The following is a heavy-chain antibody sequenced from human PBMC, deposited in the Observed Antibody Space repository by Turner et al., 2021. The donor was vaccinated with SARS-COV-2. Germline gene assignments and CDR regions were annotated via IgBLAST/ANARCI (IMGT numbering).Heavy chain of an antibody. Sequence: EVQLVESGGGLVQPGGSLRLSCAASGFIFGDYWMDWVRQAPGKGLEWVAGIKQDGNEKYSVDSVKGRFTISRDNAKNSLYLQMNSLRAEDTAVYYCARNRGYSSFDYWGQGTLVTVSS. CDR3: ARNRGYSSFDY. V-gene: IGHV3-7*04. CDR2: IKQDGNEK. CDR1: GFIFGDYW. J-gene: IGHJ4*02. D-gene: IGHD5-18*01.